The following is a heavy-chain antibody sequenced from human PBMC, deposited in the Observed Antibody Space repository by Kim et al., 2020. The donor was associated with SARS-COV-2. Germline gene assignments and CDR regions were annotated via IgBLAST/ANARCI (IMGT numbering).Heavy chain of an antibody. Sequence: SVKVSCKASGGTFSSYAISWVRQAPGQGLEWMGGIIPIFGTANYAQKFQGRVTITADESTSTAYMELSSLRSEDTAVYYCARAMVRLLGSSWFDPWGQGTLVTVYS. CDR3: ARAMVRLLGSSWFDP. D-gene: IGHD3-10*01. CDR2: IIPIFGTA. CDR1: GGTFSSYA. V-gene: IGHV1-69*13. J-gene: IGHJ5*02.